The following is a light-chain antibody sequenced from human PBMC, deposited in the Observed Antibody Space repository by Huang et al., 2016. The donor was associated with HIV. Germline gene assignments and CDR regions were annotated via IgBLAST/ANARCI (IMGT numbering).Light chain of an antibody. J-gene: IGKJ1*01. CDR1: QTVSTH. CDR2: AAS. Sequence: DIQMTQSPSSLSASVGDRVTITCRSSQTVSTHLNWYQQKPGKAPNLLIYAASSLQSGVPSRFSGSGSGTDFTLTITSLQPEDFATYYCQQSHTTPRTFGQGTKVEIK. CDR3: QQSHTTPRT. V-gene: IGKV1-39*01.